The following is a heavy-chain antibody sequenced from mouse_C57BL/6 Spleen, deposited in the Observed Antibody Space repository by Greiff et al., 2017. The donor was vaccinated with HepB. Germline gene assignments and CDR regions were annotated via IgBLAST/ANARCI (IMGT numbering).Heavy chain of an antibody. J-gene: IGHJ3*01. CDR3: ARYYGSSPPFAY. D-gene: IGHD1-1*01. CDR1: GYTFTSYG. Sequence: VQLQQSGAELARPGASVKLSCKASGYTFTSYGISWVKQRTGQGLEWIGEIYPRSGNTYYNEKFKGKATLTADKSSSTAYMELRSLTSEDSAVYFCARYYGSSPPFAYWGQGTLVTVSA. CDR2: IYPRSGNT. V-gene: IGHV1-81*01.